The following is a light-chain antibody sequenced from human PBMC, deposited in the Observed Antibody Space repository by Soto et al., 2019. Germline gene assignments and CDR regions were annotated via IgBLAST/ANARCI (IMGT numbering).Light chain of an antibody. J-gene: IGLJ1*01. V-gene: IGLV2-14*01. CDR1: SSDVGGYNY. CDR2: DVS. CDR3: SSYTNGGTSV. Sequence: QSVLTQPASVSGSPGQSITISCTGTSSDVGGYNYVSWYQQYPGKAPKLMIYDVSSRPSGVSNHFSGSKSGNTASLTISGLQAEDEADYYCSSYTNGGTSVFGTGTKVTVL.